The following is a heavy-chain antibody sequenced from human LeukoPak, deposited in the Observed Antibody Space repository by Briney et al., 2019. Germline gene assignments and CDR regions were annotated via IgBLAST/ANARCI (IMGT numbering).Heavy chain of an antibody. CDR3: TTERGGVCNTFDY. CDR2: IKSKTDGGTT. D-gene: IGHD2-8*01. Sequence: GGSLRLSCAASGFTFSNAWMSWVRQAPGKGLEWVGRIKSKTDGGTTDYAAPVKGRFTISRDDSKNTLYLQMNSLKTEDTAVYYCTTERGGVCNTFDYWGQGTLVTVSS. J-gene: IGHJ4*02. CDR1: GFTFSNAW. V-gene: IGHV3-15*01.